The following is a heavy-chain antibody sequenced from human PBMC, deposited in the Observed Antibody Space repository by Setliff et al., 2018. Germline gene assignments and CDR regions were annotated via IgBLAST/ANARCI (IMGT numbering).Heavy chain of an antibody. CDR3: SGVSVSPGPGSGGWFDP. D-gene: IGHD3-10*01. CDR1: GFTFSSYS. Sequence: KPGGSLRLSCIVSGFTFSSYSLNWVRQAPGKGLEWVSSISGGGRYTYSADSVKGRFTIARDNAKNSLYLQMDSLTTEDTAIYYCSGVSVSPGPGSGGWFDPWGQGTLVTVSS. CDR2: ISGGGRYT. V-gene: IGHV3-21*03. J-gene: IGHJ5*02.